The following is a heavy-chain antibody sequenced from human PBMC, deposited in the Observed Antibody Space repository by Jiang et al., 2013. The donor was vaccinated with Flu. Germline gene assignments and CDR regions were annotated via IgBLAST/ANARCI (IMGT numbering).Heavy chain of an antibody. CDR2: NDSGVT. V-gene: IGHV4-34*01. D-gene: IGHD1-26*01. CDR3: ARGAGGSLNWFRP. J-gene: IGHJ5*02. Sequence: NDSGVTRYNPNLKSRATISGGTSTNQFSLKLTSVTAADTAVYYCARGAGGSLNWFRPWGQGTQVTVSS.